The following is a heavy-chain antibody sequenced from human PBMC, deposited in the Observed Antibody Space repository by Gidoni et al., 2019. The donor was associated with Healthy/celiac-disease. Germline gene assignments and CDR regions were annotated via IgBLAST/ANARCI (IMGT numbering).Heavy chain of an antibody. Sequence: QVQLVESGGGVVQPGRSLRLSCAASGFTFSSYAMHWVRHAPGKGLEWVAFISYDGSNKYYADSVKGRFTISRDNSKNTLYLQMNSLRAEDTAVYYCARDFVRSMVRGVHYWGQGTLVTVSS. CDR3: ARDFVRSMVRGVHY. V-gene: IGHV3-30-3*01. CDR1: GFTFSSYA. J-gene: IGHJ4*02. CDR2: ISYDGSNK. D-gene: IGHD3-10*01.